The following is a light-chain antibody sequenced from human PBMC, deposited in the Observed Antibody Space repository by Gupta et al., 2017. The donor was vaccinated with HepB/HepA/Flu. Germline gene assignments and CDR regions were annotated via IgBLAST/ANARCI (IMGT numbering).Light chain of an antibody. J-gene: IGLJ2*01. CDR3: CSYAGSRDVV. Sequence: QSALTQPASVSGSPGQSITISCTGTSSDVGSYNLVSWYQQHPGKAPKLMIYEVSKRPSGVSNRFSGSKSGNTASLTISGRQAEDEADYYCCSYAGSRDVVFGGGTKLTVL. V-gene: IGLV2-23*02. CDR2: EVS. CDR1: SSDVGSYNL.